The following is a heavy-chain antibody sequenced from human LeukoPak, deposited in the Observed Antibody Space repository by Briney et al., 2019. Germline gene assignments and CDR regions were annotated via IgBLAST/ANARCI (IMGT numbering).Heavy chain of an antibody. CDR2: IYYSGST. J-gene: IGHJ4*02. CDR1: GGSVSSGNYY. CDR3: ARDSPPFDY. Sequence: SETLSLTCTVSGGSVSSGNYYWSWIRQPPGKGLEWIGYIYYSGSTNYNPSLKSRVTISVDTSKNQFSLKLSSVTAADTAVYYCARDSPPFDYWGQGTLVTVSS. V-gene: IGHV4-61*01.